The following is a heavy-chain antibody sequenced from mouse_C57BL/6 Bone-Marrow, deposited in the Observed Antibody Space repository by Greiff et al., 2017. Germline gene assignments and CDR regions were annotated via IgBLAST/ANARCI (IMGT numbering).Heavy chain of an antibody. CDR2: INPGSGGN. CDR3: ARKGITTVVGYWNVDV. J-gene: IGHJ1*03. V-gene: IGHV1-54*01. CDR1: GYAFTNYL. D-gene: IGHD1-1*01. Sequence: VQLKESGAELVRPGTSVKVSCKASGYAFTNYLIEWVKQRPGQGLEWIGVINPGSGGNNYKEKFKGQATLTADKSSRTAYMQLSSLTSEDSAVYCCARKGITTVVGYWNVDVWGTGTTVTVSS.